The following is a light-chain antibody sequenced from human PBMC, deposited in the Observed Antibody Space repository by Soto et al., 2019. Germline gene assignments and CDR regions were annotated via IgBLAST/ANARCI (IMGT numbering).Light chain of an antibody. CDR2: KAS. Sequence: DIQMTQSPSTLSASVGDRFTITCRASQSISVWLAWFQQKPGNATKLLIYKASTLESGVPSRFSGSGSGTEFILTISSLQPDDSATYYCQQYNNRWTFGQGNKVEI. J-gene: IGKJ1*01. V-gene: IGKV1-5*03. CDR3: QQYNNRWT. CDR1: QSISVW.